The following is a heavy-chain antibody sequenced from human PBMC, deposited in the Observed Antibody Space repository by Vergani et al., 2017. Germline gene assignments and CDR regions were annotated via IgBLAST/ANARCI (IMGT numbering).Heavy chain of an antibody. V-gene: IGHV3-33*01. CDR3: TTDPDIVLMVYAA. CDR1: GFTFSSYG. D-gene: IGHD2-8*01. J-gene: IGHJ5*02. CDR2: IWYDGSNK. Sequence: QVQLVESGGGVVQPGRSLRLSCAASGFTFSSYGMHWVRQAPGKGLEWVAVIWYDGSNKYYADSVKGRFTISRDNSKNTLYLQMNSLRAEDTAVYYCTTDPDIVLMVYAAWGQGTLVTVSS.